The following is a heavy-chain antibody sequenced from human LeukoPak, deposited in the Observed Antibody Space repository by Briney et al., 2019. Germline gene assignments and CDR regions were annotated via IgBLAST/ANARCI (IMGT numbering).Heavy chain of an antibody. D-gene: IGHD2-2*01. Sequence: SVKVSCKASGGTFSSYAISWVRQAPGQGLEWMGGIIPIFGTANYAQKFQGRVTITADESTSTAYTELSSLRSEDTAVYYCAREGVVVVPAAKDYYYYYMDVWGKGTTVTVSS. CDR2: IIPIFGTA. J-gene: IGHJ6*03. V-gene: IGHV1-69*13. CDR3: AREGVVVVPAAKDYYYYYMDV. CDR1: GGTFSSYA.